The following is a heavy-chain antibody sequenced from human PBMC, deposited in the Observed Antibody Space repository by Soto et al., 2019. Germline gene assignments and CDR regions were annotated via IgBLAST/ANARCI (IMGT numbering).Heavy chain of an antibody. J-gene: IGHJ2*01. Sequence: QVQLVESGGGVVQPGRSLRLSCAASGFTFSSYAMHWVRQAPGKGLEWVAVISYDGSNKYYADSVKGRFTISRDNPKNTLYLQLNGQRAEDTAGYYCAIEPMWGTAMVLWYFDLLGRGTLVTLPS. V-gene: IGHV3-30-3*01. CDR2: ISYDGSNK. CDR1: GFTFSSYA. D-gene: IGHD5-18*01. CDR3: AIEPMWGTAMVLWYFDL.